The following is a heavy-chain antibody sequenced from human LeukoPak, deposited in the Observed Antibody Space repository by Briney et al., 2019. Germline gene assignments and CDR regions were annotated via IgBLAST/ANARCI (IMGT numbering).Heavy chain of an antibody. V-gene: IGHV3-33*01. CDR1: GFTFSSYG. D-gene: IGHD1-14*01. CDR3: AREPVLISSPFYYGMDV. Sequence: PGGSLRLSCAASGFTFSSYGMHWVRQAPGKGLEWVAVIWYDGSNKYYADSVKGRFTIPRDNSKNTLYLQMNSLRAEDTAVYYCAREPVLISSPFYYGMDVWGQGTTVTVSS. J-gene: IGHJ6*02. CDR2: IWYDGSNK.